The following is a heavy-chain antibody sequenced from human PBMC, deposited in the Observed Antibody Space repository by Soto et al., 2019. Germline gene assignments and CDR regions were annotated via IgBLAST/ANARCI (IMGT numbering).Heavy chain of an antibody. CDR2: ISNDENIK. V-gene: IGHV3-33*01. Sequence: GGSLRLSCVASGFNFGNFGMHWVRQAPGKGLEWLTVISNDENIKQDSVRGRFAIARDNSKNTLYLHLTSLRAEDTAIYYCARGLRGVLDYCGQGTLVTVS. CDR1: GFNFGNFG. CDR3: ARGLRGVLDY. J-gene: IGHJ4*02. D-gene: IGHD5-12*01.